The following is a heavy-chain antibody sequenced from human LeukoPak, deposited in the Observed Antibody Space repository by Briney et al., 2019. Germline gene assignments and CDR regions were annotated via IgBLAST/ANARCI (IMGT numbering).Heavy chain of an antibody. CDR2: INHSGST. CDR3: AREKRDDILTGYYTDY. CDR1: GGSFSGYY. J-gene: IGHJ4*02. D-gene: IGHD3-9*01. Sequence: SETLSLTCAVYGGSFSGYYWSWIRQPPGKGLEWIGEINHSGSTNYNPSLKSRVTISVDTSKNQFSLKLSSVTAADTAVYYCAREKRDDILTGYYTDYWGQGTLVTVSS. V-gene: IGHV4-34*01.